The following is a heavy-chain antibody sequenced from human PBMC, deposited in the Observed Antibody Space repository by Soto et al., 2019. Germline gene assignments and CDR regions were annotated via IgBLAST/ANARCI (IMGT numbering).Heavy chain of an antibody. CDR1: GFTFSSYS. CDR3: ARSGVAEGYCSSTSCYALTDAFDI. D-gene: IGHD2-2*01. CDR2: ISSSSSTI. J-gene: IGHJ3*02. V-gene: IGHV3-48*01. Sequence: GGSLRLSCAASGFTFSSYSMNWVRQAPGKGLEWVSYISSSSSTIYYADSVKGRFTISRDNAKNSLYLQMNSLRAEDTAVYYCARSGVAEGYCSSTSCYALTDAFDIWGQGTMVTVSS.